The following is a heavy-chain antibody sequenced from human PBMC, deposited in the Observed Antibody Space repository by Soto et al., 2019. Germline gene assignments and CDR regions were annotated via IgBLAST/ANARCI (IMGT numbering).Heavy chain of an antibody. J-gene: IGHJ4*02. D-gene: IGHD1-26*01. CDR3: ASGRWTLDY. Sequence: QVHLVASGGGLVKPGGSLRLSCVASGITLSDNYMTWIRQAPGKGLEWLSYISNSDYTTYYADSVKGRFTISRDNAKNSLYLQLNGLRVEDTAFYYCASGRWTLDYWGQGILVNVSS. V-gene: IGHV3-11*01. CDR1: GITLSDNY. CDR2: ISNSDYTT.